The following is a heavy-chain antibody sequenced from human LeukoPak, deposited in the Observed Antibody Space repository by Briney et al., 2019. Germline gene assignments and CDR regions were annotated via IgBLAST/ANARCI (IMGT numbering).Heavy chain of an antibody. D-gene: IGHD4-17*01. CDR2: INTDGSST. CDR3: VVLYGDYVGNY. CDR1: GFTFSSYW. J-gene: IGHJ4*02. Sequence: HPGGSLRLSCAASGFTFSSYWMHWVRQAPGKGLVWVSRINTDGSSTSYADSVKGRFTISRDNAKNTLYLQMNSLRAEDTAVYYCVVLYGDYVGNYWGQGTLVTVSS. V-gene: IGHV3-74*01.